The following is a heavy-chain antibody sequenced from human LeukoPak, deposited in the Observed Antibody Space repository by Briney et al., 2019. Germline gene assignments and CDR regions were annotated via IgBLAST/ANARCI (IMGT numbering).Heavy chain of an antibody. V-gene: IGHV1-18*01. Sequence: ASVKVSCKASGYTFTSYGISWVRQAPGQGLEWMGWISAYNGNTNYAQKLQGRVTMTTDTSTSTAYMELRSLRSDDTAVYYCARDKGGCTNGVCFNFDYWGQGTLVTVSS. CDR3: ARDKGGCTNGVCFNFDY. CDR1: GYTFTSYG. CDR2: ISAYNGNT. D-gene: IGHD2-8*01. J-gene: IGHJ4*02.